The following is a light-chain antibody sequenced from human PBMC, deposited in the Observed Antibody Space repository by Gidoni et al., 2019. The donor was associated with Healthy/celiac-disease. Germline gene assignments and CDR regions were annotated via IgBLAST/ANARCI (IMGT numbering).Light chain of an antibody. J-gene: IGKJ5*01. Sequence: DIILTQSPVTLSFSPGERATLSCRASQSVSSHLAWYQQKPGQAPRLLIYEASNRATGIPARFSGSGSGTDFTLTISSLEPEDLAVYYCQQRSNWPPSITFGQGTRLEIK. CDR2: EAS. CDR3: QQRSNWPPSIT. CDR1: QSVSSH. V-gene: IGKV3-11*01.